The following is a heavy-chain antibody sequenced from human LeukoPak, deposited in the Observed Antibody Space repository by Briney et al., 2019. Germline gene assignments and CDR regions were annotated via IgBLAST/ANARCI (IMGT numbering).Heavy chain of an antibody. D-gene: IGHD2-2*02. CDR1: GFTFSSYR. CDR3: ARDPYRAYYFEY. V-gene: IGHV3-7*04. Sequence: GGSLRLSCAASGFTFSSYRMSWVRQAPGKGLEWVANIKQDGSEKYYVDSVKGRFTISRDNAKNSPYLQMNSLRAEDTAVYYCARDPYRAYYFEYWGQGTLVTVSS. CDR2: IKQDGSEK. J-gene: IGHJ4*02.